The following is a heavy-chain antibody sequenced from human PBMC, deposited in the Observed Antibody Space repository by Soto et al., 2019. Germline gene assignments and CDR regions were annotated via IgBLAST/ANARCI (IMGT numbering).Heavy chain of an antibody. Sequence: GGSLRLSCAASGLTFSGYGMSWVRQAPGTGLEWVSAISGSGSTTYYADSVKGRFTISRDDSKNILFLQMNSLSADDTAVYYCARDYYFWSGYQSHSYYGMDGLGQGTTVTVA. CDR1: GLTFSGYG. J-gene: IGHJ6*02. D-gene: IGHD3-3*01. V-gene: IGHV3-23*01. CDR3: ARDYYFWSGYQSHSYYGMDG. CDR2: ISGSGSTT.